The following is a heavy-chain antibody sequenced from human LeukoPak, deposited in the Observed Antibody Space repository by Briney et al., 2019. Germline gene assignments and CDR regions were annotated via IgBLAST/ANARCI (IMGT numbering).Heavy chain of an antibody. CDR3: ARQWSPLYYFDY. CDR2: SSAYYCNT. CDR1: GYTFPNYR. V-gene: IGHV1-18*01. D-gene: IGHD2-8*01. Sequence: ASVTVSCKGSGYTFPNYRISGVGQPPAQGREGMGWSSAYYCNTNYAQKLQGRVTMTTATSTSTAYMELRSLRSDDTAVYYCARQWSPLYYFDYWGQGTLVTVSS. J-gene: IGHJ4*02.